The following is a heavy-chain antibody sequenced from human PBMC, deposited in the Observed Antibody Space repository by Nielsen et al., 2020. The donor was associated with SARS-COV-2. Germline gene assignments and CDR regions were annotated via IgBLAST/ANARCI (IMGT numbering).Heavy chain of an antibody. V-gene: IGHV4-59*01. CDR1: GGSISSYY. Sequence: SETLSLTCTVSGGSISSYYWSWIRQPPGKGLEWIGYIYYSGSTNYNPSLKSRVTISVDTSKNQLSLKLSSVTAADTAVYYCARAPLCSSTSCYRYYYYYYMDVWGKGTTVTVSS. D-gene: IGHD2-2*01. CDR3: ARAPLCSSTSCYRYYYYYYMDV. CDR2: IYYSGST. J-gene: IGHJ6*03.